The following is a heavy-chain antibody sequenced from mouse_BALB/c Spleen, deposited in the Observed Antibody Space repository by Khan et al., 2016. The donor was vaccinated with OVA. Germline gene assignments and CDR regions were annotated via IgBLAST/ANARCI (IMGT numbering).Heavy chain of an antibody. J-gene: IGHJ1*01. CDR2: INTYTGEP. CDR1: GYTFTNYG. CDR3: ARGYWYFDV. V-gene: IGHV9-3-1*01. Sequence: QIQLVQSGPELKKPGETVKISCKASGYTFTNYGMNWVKQPPGKGLKWIGWINTYTGEPTYVDDFKGRFAFSLETSASTAYLQINNLKNEDTATYFCARGYWYFDVWGAGTTVTVSS. D-gene: IGHD2-2*01.